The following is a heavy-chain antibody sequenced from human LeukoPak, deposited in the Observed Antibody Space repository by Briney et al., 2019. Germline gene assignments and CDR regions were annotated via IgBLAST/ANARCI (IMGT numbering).Heavy chain of an antibody. CDR2: ISGSGGGT. V-gene: IGHV3-23*01. D-gene: IGHD2-2*01. Sequence: GGSLRLSCAASGFTFSSYAMSWVRQAPGKVLEWVSAISGSGGGTYYADSVKCRFTISRDNYKNTLYLQMNSLRAEDTAVYYCAKGVVPAASTYYYYYYGMDVWGKGTTVTVSS. CDR3: AKGVVPAASTYYYYYYGMDV. J-gene: IGHJ6*04. CDR1: GFTFSSYA.